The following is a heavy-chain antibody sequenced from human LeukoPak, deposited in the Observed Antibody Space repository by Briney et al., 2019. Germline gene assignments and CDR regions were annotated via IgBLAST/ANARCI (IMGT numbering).Heavy chain of an antibody. CDR3: ARHDYIVVVVAAGRNFDY. CDR1: GGSIGSSSYY. Sequence: SETLSLTCTVSGGSIGSSSYYWGWIRQPPGKGLEWIGSIYYSGSTYYNPSLKSRVTISVDTSKNQFSLKLSSVTAADTAVYYCARHDYIVVVVAAGRNFDYWGQGTLVTVSS. CDR2: IYYSGST. V-gene: IGHV4-39*01. J-gene: IGHJ4*02. D-gene: IGHD2-15*01.